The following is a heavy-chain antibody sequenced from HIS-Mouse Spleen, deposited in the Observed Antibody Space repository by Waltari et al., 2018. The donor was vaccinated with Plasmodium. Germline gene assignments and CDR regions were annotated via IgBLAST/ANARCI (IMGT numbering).Heavy chain of an antibody. CDR1: GGPISSSNSY. CDR2: IYYSGST. Sequence: QLQLQESGPGLVKPSETLSLTCTVPGGPISSSNSYCGWIRQPPGKGLEWIGSIYYSGSTYYNPSRKSRVTISVDTSKNQFSLKLSSVTAADTAVYYCARDRITGTSYFDYWGQGTLVTVSS. V-gene: IGHV4-39*07. D-gene: IGHD1-7*01. J-gene: IGHJ4*02. CDR3: ARDRITGTSYFDY.